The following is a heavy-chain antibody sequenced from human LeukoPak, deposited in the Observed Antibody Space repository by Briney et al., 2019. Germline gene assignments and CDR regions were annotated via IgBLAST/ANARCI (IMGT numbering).Heavy chain of an antibody. CDR2: IYYPGPT. D-gene: IGHD3/OR15-3a*01. V-gene: IGHV4-59*02. Sequence: SPTLSLTCTLSAPSVRSYDGSSVRHTPGNWREWIVYIYYPGPTKYNPSLKSRVSYSIDTYKNQFSLNLDSVTAAVKATYFLARNQTSYDSWTASHTGSHQAFDVWGQGKLVIVSS. J-gene: IGHJ3*01. CDR3: ARNQTSYDSWTASHTGSHQAFDV. CDR1: APSVRSYD.